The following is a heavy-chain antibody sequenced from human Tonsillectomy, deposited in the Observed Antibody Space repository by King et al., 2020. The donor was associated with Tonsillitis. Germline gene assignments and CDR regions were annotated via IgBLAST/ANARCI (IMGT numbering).Heavy chain of an antibody. Sequence: VQLVESGAEVKKPGASVKVSCKASGYTFTSYYMHWVRQAPGQGLEWMGIINPNGGSTSYAQKFQGRVTMTRDTSTSTDYMELSSLRSEDTAVYYCAREAYRPDAFDIWGQGTMVTVSS. V-gene: IGHV1-46*03. CDR2: INPNGGST. CDR1: GYTFTSYY. CDR3: AREAYRPDAFDI. J-gene: IGHJ3*02. D-gene: IGHD3-16*01.